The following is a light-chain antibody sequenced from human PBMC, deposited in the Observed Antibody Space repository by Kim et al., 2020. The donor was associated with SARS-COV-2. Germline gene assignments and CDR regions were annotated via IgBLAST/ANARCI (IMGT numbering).Light chain of an antibody. J-gene: IGLJ1*01. CDR1: SLRSYY. CDR3: NSRDSSGNHYV. CDR2: GKN. Sequence: AWGQTVRITCQGYSLRSYYASWYQQKPGQAPVLVIYGKNNRPSGIPDRFSGSSSGNTASLTITGAQAEDEADYYCNSRDSSGNHYVFGTGTKVTVL. V-gene: IGLV3-19*01.